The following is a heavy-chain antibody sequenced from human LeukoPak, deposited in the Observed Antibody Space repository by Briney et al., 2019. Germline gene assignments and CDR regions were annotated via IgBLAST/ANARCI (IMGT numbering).Heavy chain of an antibody. Sequence: GGSLRLSCAASGFTFSSYGMHWVRQAPGKGLEWVAVISYDGSNKYYADSVKGRFTISRDNSKNTLYLQMNSLRAEDTAVYYCAREEWAFDIWGQGTMVTVSS. CDR3: AREEWAFDI. D-gene: IGHD3-3*01. CDR1: GFTFSSYG. V-gene: IGHV3-30*19. J-gene: IGHJ3*02. CDR2: ISYDGSNK.